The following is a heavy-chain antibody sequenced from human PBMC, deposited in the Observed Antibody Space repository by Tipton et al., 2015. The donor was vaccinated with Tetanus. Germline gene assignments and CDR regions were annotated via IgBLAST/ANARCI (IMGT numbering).Heavy chain of an antibody. J-gene: IGHJ2*01. CDR2: INHSGST. V-gene: IGHV4-34*01. CDR1: GGSFSGYY. CDR3: ARDLGDRTRSGYYPYWYFDL. Sequence: TLSLTCAVYGGSFSGYYWSWIRQPPGKGLEWIGEINHSGSTNYNPSLKSRVTISVDTSKNQFSLKLSSVTAADTAVYYCARDLGDRTRSGYYPYWYFDLWGRGTLVTVSS. D-gene: IGHD3-3*01.